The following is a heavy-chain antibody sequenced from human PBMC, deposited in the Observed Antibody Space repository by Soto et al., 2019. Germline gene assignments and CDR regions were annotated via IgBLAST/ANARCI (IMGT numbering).Heavy chain of an antibody. CDR3: ARVVPGAEAWFGP. Sequence: ASVKVSCKASGYTFAHYGISWVRQAPGQGLEWMGWISGNNGATNYAPKMQGRVTMTIDTSTTTAYMELRSLRSDDTAVYYCARVVPGAEAWFGPWGQGTLVTVSS. J-gene: IGHJ5*02. CDR1: GYTFAHYG. CDR2: ISGNNGAT. V-gene: IGHV1-18*04. D-gene: IGHD2-2*01.